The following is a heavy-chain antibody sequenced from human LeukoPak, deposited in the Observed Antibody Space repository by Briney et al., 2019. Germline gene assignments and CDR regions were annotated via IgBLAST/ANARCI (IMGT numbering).Heavy chain of an antibody. V-gene: IGHV1-24*01. D-gene: IGHD3-22*01. CDR3: ATGETAYYYDSSGYPTGDY. J-gene: IGHJ4*02. Sequence: ASVKVSCKVSGYTLTELSMHWVRQAPGKGLEWMEGFDPEDGETIYAQKFQGRVTMTEDTSTDTAYMELSSLRSEDTAVYYCATGETAYYYDSSGYPTGDYWGQGTLVTVSS. CDR2: FDPEDGET. CDR1: GYTLTELS.